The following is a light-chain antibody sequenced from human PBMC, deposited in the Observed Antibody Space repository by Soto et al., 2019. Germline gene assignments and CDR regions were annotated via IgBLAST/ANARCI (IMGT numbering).Light chain of an antibody. J-gene: IGKJ3*01. Sequence: EIVLTQFPGTLSLSPGERATLSCRASQSLHSNFLVWYQQKPGQAPRLLISSASRRATGIPDRFSGSGSGTDFTLTISRLDPEDFAVYYCQQYNSYSQFTFGPGTKVDIK. CDR1: QSLHSNF. CDR3: QQYNSYSQFT. CDR2: SAS. V-gene: IGKV3-20*01.